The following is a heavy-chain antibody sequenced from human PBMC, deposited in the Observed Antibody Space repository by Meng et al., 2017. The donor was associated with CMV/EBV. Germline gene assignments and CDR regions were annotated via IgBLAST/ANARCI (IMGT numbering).Heavy chain of an antibody. CDR3: ASTLGDCSGGSCYFDY. J-gene: IGHJ4*02. Sequence: SGCSISSYYWSWIRQPPGKGLEWIGYIYYSGSTNYNPSLKSRVTISVDTSKNQFSLKLSSVTAADTAVYYCASTLGDCSGGSCYFDYWGQGTLVTVSS. D-gene: IGHD2-15*01. CDR1: GCSISSYY. V-gene: IGHV4-59*01. CDR2: IYYSGST.